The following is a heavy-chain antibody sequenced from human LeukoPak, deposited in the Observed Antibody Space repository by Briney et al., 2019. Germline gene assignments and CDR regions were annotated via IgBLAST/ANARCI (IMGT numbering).Heavy chain of an antibody. CDR1: GGSFSGYY. J-gene: IGHJ4*02. V-gene: IGHV4-34*01. CDR3: ARAGNSSSCNDY. D-gene: IGHD6-13*01. Sequence: SETLSLTCDVYGGSFSGYYWSWIRQPPGKGLEWIGEINHSGSTNYNPSLKSRVTISVDTSKNQFSLKLSSVTAADTAVYYCARAGNSSSCNDYWGQGTLVTVSS. CDR2: INHSGST.